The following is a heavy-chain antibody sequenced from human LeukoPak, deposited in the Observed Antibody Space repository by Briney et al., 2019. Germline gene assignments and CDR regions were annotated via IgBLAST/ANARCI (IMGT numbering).Heavy chain of an antibody. CDR2: IYDSGST. CDR3: ARHPLKPYVSDWFDP. CDR1: GGSISSYS. V-gene: IGHV4-59*08. J-gene: IGHJ5*02. Sequence: SETLSLTCTVSGGSISSYSWSWIRQPPGKGLECIGYIYDSGSTNYNPSLKSRVAISVDKSKNQFSLKLSYVTAADTAVYYCARHPLKPYVSDWFDPWGQGTLVTVSS. D-gene: IGHD3-10*02.